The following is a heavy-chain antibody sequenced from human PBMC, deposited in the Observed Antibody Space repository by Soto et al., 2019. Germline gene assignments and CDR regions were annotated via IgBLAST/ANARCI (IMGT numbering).Heavy chain of an antibody. V-gene: IGHV4-34*01. CDR3: ARVVRSLRYYGSGRDYYGMDV. CDR1: GGSFSGYY. D-gene: IGHD3-10*01. J-gene: IGHJ6*02. Sequence: SETLSLTCAVYGGSFSGYYWSWIRQPPGKGLEWIGEINHSGSTNYNPSLKSRVTISVDTSKNQFSLKLSSVTAADTAVYYCARVVRSLRYYGSGRDYYGMDVRGQGTTVTVSS. CDR2: INHSGST.